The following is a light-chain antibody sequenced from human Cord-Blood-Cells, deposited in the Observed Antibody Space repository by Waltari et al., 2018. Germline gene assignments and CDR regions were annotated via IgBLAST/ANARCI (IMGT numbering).Light chain of an antibody. CDR1: VLDKKKY. CDR2: KDS. V-gene: IGLV3-27*01. J-gene: IGLJ1*01. CDR3: YSAADNFRV. Sequence: SYELTQPSSVSVSPGQTARNTCSGDVLDKKKYARWFQQKPGQAPVLVIYKDSERPSGIPERFSGSSSGTTVTLTISGAQVEDEADYYCYSAADNFRVFGTGTKVTVL.